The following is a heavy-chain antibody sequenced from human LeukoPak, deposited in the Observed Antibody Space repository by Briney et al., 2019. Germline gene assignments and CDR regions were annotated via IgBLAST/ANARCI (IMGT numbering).Heavy chain of an antibody. J-gene: IGHJ4*02. D-gene: IGHD3-9*01. CDR3: ARDLSQGLRYFDWLSQAPYYFDY. Sequence: GASVKVSCKASGYTFTGYYMHWVRQAPGQGLEWMGWINPNSGGTNYAQKLQGRVTMTTDTSTSTAYMELRSLRSDDTAVYYCARDLSQGLRYFDWLSQAPYYFDYWGQGTLVTVSS. V-gene: IGHV1-2*02. CDR1: GYTFTGYY. CDR2: INPNSGGT.